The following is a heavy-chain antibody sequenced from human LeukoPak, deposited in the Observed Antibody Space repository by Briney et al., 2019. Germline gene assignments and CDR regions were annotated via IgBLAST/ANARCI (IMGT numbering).Heavy chain of an antibody. Sequence: ASVKVSCTASGYTFTSYAMHWVRQAPGQRLEWMGWINAGNGTTKYSQKFQGRVTITRDTSASTAYMELSSLRFEVTAVYYCARDKKVLYYYGSGSLPYNWVDPWGQGTLVTVSS. CDR2: INAGNGTT. V-gene: IGHV1-3*01. CDR1: GYTFTSYA. D-gene: IGHD3-10*01. J-gene: IGHJ5*02. CDR3: ARDKKVLYYYGSGSLPYNWVDP.